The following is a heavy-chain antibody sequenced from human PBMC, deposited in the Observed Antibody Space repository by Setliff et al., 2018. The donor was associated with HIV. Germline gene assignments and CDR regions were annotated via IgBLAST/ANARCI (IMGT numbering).Heavy chain of an antibody. J-gene: IGHJ6*03. D-gene: IGHD3-3*01. Sequence: VASVKVSCKASGGTFSSYAISWVRQAPGQGLEWMGGIIPIFGTANYAQKFQGRVTITADKSTSTAYMELTSLRFDDTAMYYCVRGVQSPPHYSYYYMDVWGEGTMVTVS. CDR2: IIPIFGTA. V-gene: IGHV1-69*06. CDR1: GGTFSSYA. CDR3: VRGVQSPPHYSYYYMDV.